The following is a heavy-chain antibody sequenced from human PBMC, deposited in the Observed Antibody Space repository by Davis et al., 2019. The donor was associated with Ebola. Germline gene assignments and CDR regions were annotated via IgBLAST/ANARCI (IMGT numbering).Heavy chain of an antibody. CDR3: ARVNAATGYSRFDT. CDR1: VLTFSSYA. J-gene: IGHJ5*01. Sequence: PGGSLRLSSPDPVLTFSSYAMTRVRQAPGKGLEWVSGINGNGGSSGYADSVKGRFTISRDKVKNSLYLRMNDLRVEDTALYHCARVNAATGYSRFDTWGQGTLVTVSS. CDR2: INGNGGSS. V-gene: IGHV3-20*01. D-gene: IGHD3-9*01.